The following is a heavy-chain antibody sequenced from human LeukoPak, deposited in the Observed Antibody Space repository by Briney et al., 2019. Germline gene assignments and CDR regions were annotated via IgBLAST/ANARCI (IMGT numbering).Heavy chain of an antibody. CDR1: EYTFTSYD. CDR2: MNPNSGNT. J-gene: IGHJ6*03. V-gene: IGHV1-8*01. D-gene: IGHD2-2*01. CDR3: ARVVVPAAIGDYYYYMDV. Sequence: ASVKVSCKASEYTFTSYDINWVRQATGQGLEWMGWMNPNSGNTGYAQKFQGRVTMTRNTSISTAYMELSSLRSEDTAVYYCARVVVPAAIGDYYYYMDVWGKGTTVTVSS.